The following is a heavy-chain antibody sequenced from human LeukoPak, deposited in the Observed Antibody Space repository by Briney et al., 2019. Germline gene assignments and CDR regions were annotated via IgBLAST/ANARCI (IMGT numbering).Heavy chain of an antibody. V-gene: IGHV3-21*01. D-gene: IGHD1-26*01. CDR3: ASVGATVDY. Sequence: PGGSLRLSCAASGFTFSSYSMNWVRQAPVKALEWVSSISSSSSYIYYADSVKGRFTISRDNAKNSLYLQMNSLRAEDTAVYYCASVGATVDYWGQGTLVTVSS. CDR1: GFTFSSYS. J-gene: IGHJ4*02. CDR2: ISSSSSYI.